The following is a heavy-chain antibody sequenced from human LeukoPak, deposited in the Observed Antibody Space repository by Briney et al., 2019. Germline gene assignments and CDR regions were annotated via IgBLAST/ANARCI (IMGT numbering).Heavy chain of an antibody. Sequence: GGSLRLSCTVSGFSFSGYAFTWVRQAPGKGLEFVSSISVTGSNIYYADSVKGRFTITRDNSKDTLDLQMNSLRSEDTAVYFCARDRTRSVGSGLGRALMLVYWGQGTLVTVSS. D-gene: IGHD6-6*01. CDR2: ISVTGSNI. CDR3: ARDRTRSVGSGLGRALMLVY. J-gene: IGHJ4*02. CDR1: GFSFSGYA. V-gene: IGHV3-23*01.